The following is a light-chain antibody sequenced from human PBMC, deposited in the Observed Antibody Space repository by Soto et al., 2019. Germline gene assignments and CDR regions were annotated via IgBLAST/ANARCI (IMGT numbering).Light chain of an antibody. CDR2: GAS. CDR1: QSVSSN. Sequence: MTQSPATLSVSPGERATLSCSASQSVSSNLAWYQQKPGQAPRLLIYGASTRATGIPARFSGSGSGTEFTLTISSLKSEDFAVYYCQQYNNWPPDTFGQGTKVDIK. J-gene: IGKJ2*01. CDR3: QQYNNWPPDT. V-gene: IGKV3-15*01.